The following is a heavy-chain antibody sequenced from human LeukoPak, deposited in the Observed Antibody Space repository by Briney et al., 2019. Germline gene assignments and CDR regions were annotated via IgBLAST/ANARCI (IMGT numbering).Heavy chain of an antibody. CDR1: GFTLSDYY. CDR2: ISGRSSYT. J-gene: IGHJ4*02. V-gene: IGHV3-11*06. CDR3: VRDNWYSSSWVFDS. D-gene: IGHD6-13*01. Sequence: GGSLRLSCAASGFTLSDYYMSWIRQAPGKGLEWVSYISGRSSYTNYADSVNGRFTISRDNAKNSLNLQMNSLRAEDTAIYYCVRDNWYSSSWVFDSWGQGTLVTVSS.